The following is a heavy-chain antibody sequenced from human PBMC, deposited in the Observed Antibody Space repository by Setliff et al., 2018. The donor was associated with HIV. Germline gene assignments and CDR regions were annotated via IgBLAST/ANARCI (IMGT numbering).Heavy chain of an antibody. J-gene: IGHJ4*02. D-gene: IGHD3-10*01. CDR2: ISVGKGNT. CDR3: ARGGYHGFGSYGDY. CDR1: GYILGSYD. V-gene: IGHV1-18*01. Sequence: ASVKVSCKASGYILGSYDISWVRQAPGQGLEWVGWISVGKGNTNYAQSLQGRVTMTTDTSTNTAHLEVRSLRSDDTAVYYCARGGYHGFGSYGDYWGQGTLVTVSS.